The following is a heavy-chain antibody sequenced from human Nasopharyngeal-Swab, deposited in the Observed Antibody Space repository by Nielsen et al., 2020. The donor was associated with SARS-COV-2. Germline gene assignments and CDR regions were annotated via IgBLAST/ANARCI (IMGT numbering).Heavy chain of an antibody. Sequence: LETLSLTCTVSGGSISSSSYYWGWIRQPPGKGLEWIGSIYYSGSTYYNPSLKSRVTISVDTSKNQFSLKLSSATAADTAVYYCARGALYSSGWYGYWGQGTLVTVSS. CDR1: GGSISSSSYY. J-gene: IGHJ4*02. D-gene: IGHD6-19*01. V-gene: IGHV4-39*07. CDR2: IYYSGST. CDR3: ARGALYSSGWYGY.